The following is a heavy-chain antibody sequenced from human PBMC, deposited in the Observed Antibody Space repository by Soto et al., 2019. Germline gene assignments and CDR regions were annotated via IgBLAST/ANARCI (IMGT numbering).Heavy chain of an antibody. D-gene: IGHD6-19*01. CDR2: ISGSGGST. CDR3: ANDDSIAVAGDAFDI. CDR1: GFTFSSYA. Sequence: GGSLRLSCAASGFTFSSYAMSWVRQAPGKGLEWVSAISGSGGSTYYADSVKGRFTISRDNSKNTLYLQMNSLRAEDTAIYYCANDDSIAVAGDAFDIWGQGTMVTVSS. V-gene: IGHV3-23*01. J-gene: IGHJ3*02.